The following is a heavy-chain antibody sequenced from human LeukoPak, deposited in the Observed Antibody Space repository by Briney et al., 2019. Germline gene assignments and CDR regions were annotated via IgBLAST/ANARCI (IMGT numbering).Heavy chain of an antibody. D-gene: IGHD2-2*01. V-gene: IGHV4-59*08. CDR1: GGSISSYY. CDR3: ARKEEDYAPYGMDV. CDR2: IFYSGST. Sequence: SETLSLTCTVSGGSISSYYWSWIRQPPGKGLEWIGYIFYSGSTNYNPSLKSRVTISVDTSKNQFSLKLSSVTAADTAVYYCARKEEDYAPYGMDVWGQGTTVTVSS. J-gene: IGHJ6*02.